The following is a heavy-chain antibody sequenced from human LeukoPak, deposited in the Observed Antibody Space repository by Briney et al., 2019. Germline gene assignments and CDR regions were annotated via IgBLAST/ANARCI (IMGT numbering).Heavy chain of an antibody. Sequence: PSETLSLTCGVSGYSIIRGYYWGWIRQPPGNGLEWIGNIYHTGSTYYNPSLRSRVTISVDTSKDQFFLKLTSVTAADTAVYYCARGLEGYSAGWSRFFEYWGQGTLATISS. CDR1: GYSIIRGYY. CDR2: IYHTGST. J-gene: IGHJ4*02. D-gene: IGHD6-19*01. V-gene: IGHV4-38-2*01. CDR3: ARGLEGYSAGWSRFFEY.